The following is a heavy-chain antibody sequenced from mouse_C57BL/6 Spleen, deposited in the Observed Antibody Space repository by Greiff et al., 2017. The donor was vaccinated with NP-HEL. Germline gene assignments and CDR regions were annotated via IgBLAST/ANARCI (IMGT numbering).Heavy chain of an antibody. D-gene: IGHD1-1*01. CDR2: IYPGSGST. Sequence: QVHVKQPGAELVKPGASVKMSCKASGYTFTSYWITWVKQRPGQGLEWIGDIYPGSGSTNYNEKFKSKATLTVDTSSSTAYMQLSSLTSEDSAVYYCARGRDYGSSRYAMDYWGQGTSVTVSS. J-gene: IGHJ4*01. V-gene: IGHV1-55*01. CDR1: GYTFTSYW. CDR3: ARGRDYGSSRYAMDY.